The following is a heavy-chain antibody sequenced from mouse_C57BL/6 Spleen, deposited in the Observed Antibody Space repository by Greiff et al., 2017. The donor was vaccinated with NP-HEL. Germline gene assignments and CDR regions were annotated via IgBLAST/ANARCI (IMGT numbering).Heavy chain of an antibody. CDR1: GFTFSSYA. D-gene: IGHD1-1*01. Sequence: EVMLVESGGGLVKPGGSLKLSCAASGFTFSSYAMSWVRQTPEKRLEWVATISDGGSYTYYPDNVKGRFTISRDNAKNNLYLQMSHLKSEDTAMYYCARLRSIYYAMDYWGQGTSVTVSS. V-gene: IGHV5-4*03. CDR2: ISDGGSYT. CDR3: ARLRSIYYAMDY. J-gene: IGHJ4*01.